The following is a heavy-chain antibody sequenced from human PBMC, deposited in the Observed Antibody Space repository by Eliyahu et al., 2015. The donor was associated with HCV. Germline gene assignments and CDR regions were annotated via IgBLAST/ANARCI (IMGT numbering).Heavy chain of an antibody. CDR3: AREDYSNLPFDY. Sequence: EVQLVESGGGLVKPGGSLRLSCAASGFTFRSYSMNWVRQAPGKGLEGVSSISSSSSYIYYVDSVKGRFTISRDNAKKSLYLQMNSLRAEDTAVYYCAREDYSNLPFDYWGQGTLVTVSS. J-gene: IGHJ4*02. CDR1: GFTFRSYS. CDR2: ISSSSSYI. V-gene: IGHV3-21*01. D-gene: IGHD4-11*01.